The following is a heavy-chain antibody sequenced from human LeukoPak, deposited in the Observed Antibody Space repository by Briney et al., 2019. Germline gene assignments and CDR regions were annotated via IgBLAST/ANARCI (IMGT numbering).Heavy chain of an antibody. CDR1: GYSISSGYY. D-gene: IGHD3-9*01. V-gene: IGHV4-38-2*01. Sequence: SETLSLTCAVSGYSISSGYYWGWIRPPPGKGLEWIGSIYHSGSTYYNPSLKSRVTISVHTSKNQFSLKLSSVTAADTAVYYCARSHYDILTGYQNWFDPWGQGTLVTVSS. CDR2: IYHSGST. CDR3: ARSHYDILTGYQNWFDP. J-gene: IGHJ5*02.